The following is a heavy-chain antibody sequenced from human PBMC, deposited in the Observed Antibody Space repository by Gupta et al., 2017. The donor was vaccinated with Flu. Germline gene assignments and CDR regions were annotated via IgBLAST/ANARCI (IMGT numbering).Heavy chain of an antibody. Sequence: DVQLVQSGAEVRRPGESRTIPCGGSGDSFTTLWTVWVGQVPGKGLEWVGMINPDDSDTRYSPSFQGEVSISADKSNRNAYLHESSLEASDTAMYYCACGSSGYYFDDWGQGTLVTVSS. J-gene: IGHJ4*02. CDR3: ACGSSGYYFDD. CDR2: INPDDSDT. CDR1: GDSFTTLW. V-gene: IGHV5-51*03. D-gene: IGHD3-22*01.